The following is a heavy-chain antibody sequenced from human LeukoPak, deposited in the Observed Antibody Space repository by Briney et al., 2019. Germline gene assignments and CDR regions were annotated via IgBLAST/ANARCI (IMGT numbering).Heavy chain of an antibody. Sequence: GGSLRLSCAASGFSFGDYAMHWVRQAPGKGLEWVSGITWNSDIKAYADAVKGRFTVSRDNAKNSLYLQMNSLRAEDTAVYYCARENGDSSGYYYAFDIWGQGTMVTVSS. CDR3: ARENGDSSGYYYAFDI. J-gene: IGHJ3*02. CDR1: GFSFGDYA. V-gene: IGHV3-9*01. D-gene: IGHD3-22*01. CDR2: ITWNSDIK.